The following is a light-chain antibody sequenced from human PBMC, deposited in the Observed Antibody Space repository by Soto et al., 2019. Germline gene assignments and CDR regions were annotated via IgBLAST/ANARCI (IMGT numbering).Light chain of an antibody. CDR1: SSDVGGYEY. CDR2: DVS. CDR3: SSYTISTPHV. Sequence: QSELNQPASVSGSPGQSITISCPGTSSDVGGYEYVSWHQQYPGKAPKLIIYDVSNRPSGVSNRFSGSKSGNTASLTISGLQAEGEADYYCSSYTISTPHVFGTGSKVTVL. V-gene: IGLV2-14*01. J-gene: IGLJ1*01.